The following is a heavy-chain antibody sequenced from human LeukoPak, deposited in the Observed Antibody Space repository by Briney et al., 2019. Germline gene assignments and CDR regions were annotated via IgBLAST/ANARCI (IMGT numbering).Heavy chain of an antibody. CDR3: EKTYYDILTGYYFGWFDP. D-gene: IGHD3-9*01. Sequence: SVKVSWKASGGTFSSDAISWVRQAPGQGLEWMGGIIPIFGTANYAQKFQGRVTITADESTSTAYMELSSLRSEDTAVYYCEKTYYDILTGYYFGWFDPWGQGTLVTVSS. J-gene: IGHJ5*02. CDR2: IIPIFGTA. CDR1: GGTFSSDA. V-gene: IGHV1-69*13.